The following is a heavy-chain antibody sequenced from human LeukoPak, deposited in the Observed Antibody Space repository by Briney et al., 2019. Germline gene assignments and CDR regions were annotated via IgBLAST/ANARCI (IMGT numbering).Heavy chain of an antibody. CDR1: GGAVSSFY. V-gene: IGHV4-59*08. CDR2: FYYSGST. J-gene: IGHJ4*02. D-gene: IGHD2-21*02. CDR3: ARHRCASAVILYF. Sequence: SETLSLTCSVSGGAVSSFYWSWIRQSPGKGLEWIGYFYYSGSTKYNPSLKSRVTMSVDTSKNQFSLKLRPVTAADTAMYYCARHRCASAVILYFWGRGDLVTVSS.